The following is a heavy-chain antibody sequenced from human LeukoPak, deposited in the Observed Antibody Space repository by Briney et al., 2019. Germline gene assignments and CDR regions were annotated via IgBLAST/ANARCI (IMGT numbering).Heavy chain of an antibody. CDR1: GFIFSSYW. J-gene: IGHJ6*02. V-gene: IGHV3-7*01. CDR2: IKQDGSEK. Sequence: GGSLRLSCAASGFIFSSYWMSWVRQAPGKGLEWVANIKQDGSEKYYVDSVKGRFTISRDNAKNSLYLQMNSLRAEDTAVYYCARGGGFTDPMDVWGQGTTVTVSS. D-gene: IGHD2-15*01. CDR3: ARGGGFTDPMDV.